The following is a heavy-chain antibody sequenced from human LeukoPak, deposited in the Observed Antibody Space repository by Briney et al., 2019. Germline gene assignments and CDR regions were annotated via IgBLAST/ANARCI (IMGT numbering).Heavy chain of an antibody. CDR2: INPNSGGT. CDR3: AREVVAWGMNWFDP. J-gene: IGHJ5*02. CDR1: GYTFTGNY. D-gene: IGHD3-16*01. V-gene: IGHV1-2*02. Sequence: VASVKASCKASGYTFTGNYIHWVRQVPGQGLEWMGWINPNSGGTNYAQKFQGRVTMTRDTSISTASMELSRLTSDDTAVYYCAREVVAWGMNWFDPWGQGTLVTVSS.